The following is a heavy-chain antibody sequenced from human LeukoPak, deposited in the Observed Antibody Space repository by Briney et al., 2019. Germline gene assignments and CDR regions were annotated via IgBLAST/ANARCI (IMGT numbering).Heavy chain of an antibody. CDR1: GGSFSGYY. D-gene: IGHD6-13*01. CDR3: ARIRSWYSSYYFDY. J-gene: IGHJ4*02. Sequence: KPSETLSLTCAVYGGSFSGYYWSWIRPPPGKGLEWIGEINHSGHTNYNPSLKSRVTISVDTSKNQFSLKLSSVTAADTAVYYCARIRSWYSSYYFDYWGQGTLVTVSS. CDR2: INHSGHT. V-gene: IGHV4-34*01.